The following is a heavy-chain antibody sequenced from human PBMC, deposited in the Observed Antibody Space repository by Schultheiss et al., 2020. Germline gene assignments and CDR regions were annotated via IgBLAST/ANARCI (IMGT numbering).Heavy chain of an antibody. V-gene: IGHV2-5*01. Sequence: SGPTLVKPTQTLMLTCTFSGFSLSTSGVGVGWIRQPPGKALEWLALIFWNDDKRYSPSLRSRLAITKDTSKSQVVLTMANMDTVDTATYYCAHSLAGGGYSYGFGYWGQGTLVTVSS. CDR1: GFSLSTSGVG. J-gene: IGHJ4*02. CDR3: AHSLAGGGYSYGFGY. D-gene: IGHD5-18*01. CDR2: IFWNDDK.